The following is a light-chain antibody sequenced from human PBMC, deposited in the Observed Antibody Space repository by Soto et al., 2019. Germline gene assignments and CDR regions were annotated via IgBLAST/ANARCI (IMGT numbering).Light chain of an antibody. V-gene: IGLV2-11*01. J-gene: IGLJ1*01. CDR3: SSYTSSSTLDV. Sequence: QSALPQPRSVSGSPGQSVTISCTGTSSDVGGYNYVSWYQQHPGKAPKLMIYDVSKRPSGVPDRFSGSKSGNTASLTISGLQAEDEADYYCSSYTSSSTLDVFGTGTKVTVL. CDR1: SSDVGGYNY. CDR2: DVS.